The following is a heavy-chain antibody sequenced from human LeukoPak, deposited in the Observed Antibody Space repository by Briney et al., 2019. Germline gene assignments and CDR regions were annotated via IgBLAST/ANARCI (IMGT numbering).Heavy chain of an antibody. J-gene: IGHJ4*02. V-gene: IGHV3-23*01. CDR2: ISIPGTTT. D-gene: IGHD7-27*01. Sequence: PGGSLRLSCAASGFTFSNCAMIWVRQAPGKGLEWVSIISIPGTTTYYADSVKGRFTISKDNSKNTLYLQMNSLRAEDTAVYYCVRDPNWGSGNWGQGTLVTVSS. CDR1: GFTFSNCA. CDR3: VRDPNWGSGN.